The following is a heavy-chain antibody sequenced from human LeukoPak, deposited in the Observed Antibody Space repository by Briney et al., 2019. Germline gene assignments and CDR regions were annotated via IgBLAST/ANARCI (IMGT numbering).Heavy chain of an antibody. D-gene: IGHD5-18*01. CDR3: ARAVTVPRGHYYYYMDV. CDR2: IYYTGTT. Sequence: SETLSLTCTVSGGSISSSLYHWGWIRQSPGKNLEWLGSIYYTGTTHYNPSLKSRVTISVDTSKNQFSLKLSSVTAADTAVYYCARAVTVPRGHYYYYMDVWGKGTTVTISS. J-gene: IGHJ6*03. CDR1: GGSISSSLYH. V-gene: IGHV4-39*07.